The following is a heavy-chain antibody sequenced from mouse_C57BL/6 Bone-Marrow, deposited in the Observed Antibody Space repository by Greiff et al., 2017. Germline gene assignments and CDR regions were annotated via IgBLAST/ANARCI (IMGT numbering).Heavy chain of an antibody. D-gene: IGHD1-1*01. J-gene: IGHJ1*03. CDR3: LYYYGLWYFDV. CDR2: FDPENGDT. CDR1: GFNIKAYS. V-gene: IGHV14-4*01. Sequence: EVQLQQSGAELVRPGASVKLSCTASGFNIKAYSMHWVKQRPEQGLEWIGWFDPENGDTEYASQFPGKATITADTSSNTAYLQLSSLTSEDTAVYYCLYYYGLWYFDVWGTGTTVTVSS.